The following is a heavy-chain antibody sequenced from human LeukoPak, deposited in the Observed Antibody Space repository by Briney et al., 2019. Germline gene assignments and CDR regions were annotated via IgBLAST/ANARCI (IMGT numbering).Heavy chain of an antibody. CDR2: ISSSGSYI. J-gene: IGHJ4*02. CDR1: GFTFSSYS. Sequence: GGSLRLSCAASGFTFSSYSMNWVRQAPGKGLEWISSISSSGSYIYYADSVKGRFTISRDNSKNTLYLQMNSLRAEDTAVYYCAKDIVATRRGVFDYWGQGTLVTVSS. V-gene: IGHV3-21*04. CDR3: AKDIVATRRGVFDY. D-gene: IGHD5-12*01.